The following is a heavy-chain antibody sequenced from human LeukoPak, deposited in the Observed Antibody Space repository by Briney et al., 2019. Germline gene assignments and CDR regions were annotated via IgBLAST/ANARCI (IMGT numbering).Heavy chain of an antibody. Sequence: GGSLRLSCAASGFTVSSNYMSWVRQAPGKGLEWVSVIYSGGSTYYADSVKGRFTISRHNSKNTLYLQMNSLRAEDTAVYYCARDLLTGTAYGMDVWGQGTTVTVSS. CDR2: IYSGGST. CDR3: ARDLLTGTAYGMDV. J-gene: IGHJ6*02. CDR1: GFTVSSNY. V-gene: IGHV3-53*04. D-gene: IGHD1-20*01.